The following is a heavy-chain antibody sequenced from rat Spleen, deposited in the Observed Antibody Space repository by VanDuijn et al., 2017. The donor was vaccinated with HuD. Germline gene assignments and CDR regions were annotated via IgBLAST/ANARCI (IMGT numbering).Heavy chain of an antibody. V-gene: IGHV2-41*01. Sequence: QVQLKESGPGLVQPSQTLSLTCTVAGFSLTNYNVHWVRQPPGKGLEWMGVIWNTGGTRYNSALKSRLSISKDTSKSQAFLKMNSLQTEDTATYYCARDWSYNSGFDYWGQGVMVTVSS. CDR3: ARDWSYNSGFDY. CDR2: IWNTGGT. D-gene: IGHD4-3*01. CDR1: GFSLTNYN. J-gene: IGHJ2*01.